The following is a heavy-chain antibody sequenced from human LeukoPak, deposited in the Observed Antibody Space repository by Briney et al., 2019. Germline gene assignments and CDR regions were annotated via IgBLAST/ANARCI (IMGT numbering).Heavy chain of an antibody. J-gene: IGHJ4*02. Sequence: SETLSLTCAVYGGSFSGYYWSWIRQPPGKGLEWIGEINHSESTNYNPSIKSPVTITIDTSKNQFSRKLSSLTAADTAVYYHAKGWGMSNNWYNYWGQGTLVTV. CDR2: INHSEST. V-gene: IGHV4-34*01. CDR1: GGSFSGYY. D-gene: IGHD6-13*01. CDR3: AKGWGMSNNWYNY.